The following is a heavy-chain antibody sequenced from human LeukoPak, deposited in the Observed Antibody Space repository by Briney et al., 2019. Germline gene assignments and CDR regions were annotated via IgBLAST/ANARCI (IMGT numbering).Heavy chain of an antibody. Sequence: GGSLRLSCAASGFTFSSYSMNWVRQAPGKGLEWVSSISSSSSYIYYADSVKGRFTISRDNAKNSLYLQMNSLRAEDTAVYYCARDFCSGGSCHEDYWGQGTLVTVSS. V-gene: IGHV3-21*04. CDR2: ISSSSSYI. J-gene: IGHJ4*02. CDR3: ARDFCSGGSCHEDY. D-gene: IGHD2-15*01. CDR1: GFTFSSYS.